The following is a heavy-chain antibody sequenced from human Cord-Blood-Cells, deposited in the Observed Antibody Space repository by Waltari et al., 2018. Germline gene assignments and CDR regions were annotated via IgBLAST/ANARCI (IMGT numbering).Heavy chain of an antibody. Sequence: QVQLQQRGAGLLKPSNTLSLTCAVYGGYLSGYSWSWSRQPPGKVLEWIGEINHSGNTYYTPFLMSRVTISVDTSKNQFSRQLSSVTAADTAVYYCARPHCGDYGWFDPWGQGTLVTVSS. D-gene: IGHD4-17*01. CDR1: GGYLSGYS. CDR2: INHSGNT. J-gene: IGHJ5*02. V-gene: IGHV4-34*01. CDR3: ARPHCGDYGWFDP.